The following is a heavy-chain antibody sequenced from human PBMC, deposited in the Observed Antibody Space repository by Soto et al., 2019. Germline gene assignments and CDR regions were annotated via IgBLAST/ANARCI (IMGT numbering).Heavy chain of an antibody. CDR1: GYTFTSYG. Sequence: GASGKVSCKASGYTFTSYGISSVRQAPGQWREWMGLIIAYNGNTNYAQKVEGRVTMTTDTSTSTAYMELRSLGSDDTAVYYCARDRVVGKLERPLGGVRWFVPWGQGTLVTVSS. CDR3: ARDRVVGKLERPLGGVRWFVP. CDR2: IIAYNGNT. V-gene: IGHV1-18*01. D-gene: IGHD1-1*01. J-gene: IGHJ5*02.